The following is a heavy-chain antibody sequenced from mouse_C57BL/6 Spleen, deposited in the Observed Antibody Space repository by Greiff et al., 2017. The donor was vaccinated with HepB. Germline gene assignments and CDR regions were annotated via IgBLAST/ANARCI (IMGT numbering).Heavy chain of an antibody. V-gene: IGHV5-17*01. CDR1: GFTFSDYG. Sequence: EVQLVESGGGLVKPGGSLKLSCAASGFTFSDYGMHWVRQAPEKGLEWVAYISSGSSTIYYADTVKGRFTSSRDNAKNTLFLQMTSLRSEDTAMYYCARIYSNYYYAMDYWGQGTSVTVSS. CDR3: ARIYSNYYYAMDY. J-gene: IGHJ4*01. CDR2: ISSGSSTI. D-gene: IGHD2-5*01.